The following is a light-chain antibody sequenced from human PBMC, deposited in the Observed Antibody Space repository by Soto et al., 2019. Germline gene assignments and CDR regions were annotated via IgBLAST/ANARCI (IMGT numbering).Light chain of an antibody. CDR3: QQYDNLPP. CDR1: QDISNY. V-gene: IGKV1-33*01. Sequence: DVRMTQSPSSLSASVGDRVTITCQASQDISNYLNWYQQKPGKAPKLLIYDASNLETGVPSRFSGSGSGTDFTFTISSLQPEDIATYYCQQYDNLPPFGGGAKVDIK. CDR2: DAS. J-gene: IGKJ4*01.